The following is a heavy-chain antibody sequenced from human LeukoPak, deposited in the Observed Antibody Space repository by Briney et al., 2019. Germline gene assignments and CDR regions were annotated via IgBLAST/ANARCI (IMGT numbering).Heavy chain of an antibody. CDR2: IYYSGST. CDR1: GGSISSGDYY. J-gene: IGHJ4*02. D-gene: IGHD3-10*01. V-gene: IGHV4-30-4*01. CDR3: ARVWFGELLRSDY. Sequence: PSETLSLTCIVSGGSISSGDYYWSWIRQPPGKGLEWIGYIYYSGSTYYNPSLKSRVTISVDRTKNQFSLKLSSVTAADTAVYYCARVWFGELLRSDYWGQGTLVTVPS.